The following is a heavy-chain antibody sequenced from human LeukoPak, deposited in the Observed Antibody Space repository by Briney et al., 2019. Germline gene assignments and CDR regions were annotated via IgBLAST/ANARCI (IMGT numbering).Heavy chain of an antibody. Sequence: SETLSLTCTVSGYSISSGYYWGWIRQPPGKGLEWIGSIYHSGSTYYNPSLKSRVTISVDTSKNQFSLKLSSVTAADTAVYYCARESQWLVGSWFDPRGQGTLVTVSS. CDR3: ARESQWLVGSWFDP. J-gene: IGHJ5*02. CDR2: IYHSGST. CDR1: GYSISSGYY. V-gene: IGHV4-38-2*02. D-gene: IGHD6-19*01.